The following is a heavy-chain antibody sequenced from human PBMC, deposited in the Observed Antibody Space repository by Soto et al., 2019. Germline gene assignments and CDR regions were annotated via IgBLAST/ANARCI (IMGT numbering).Heavy chain of an antibody. Sequence: SVKVSCKASGGTFSSYAISWVRQAPGQGLEWMGGIIPTFGTANYAQKFQGRATITADESTSTAYMELSSLRSEDTAVYYCARTPSVNYAYGAFDIWGQGTMVTVSS. V-gene: IGHV1-69*13. J-gene: IGHJ3*02. D-gene: IGHD3-16*01. CDR1: GGTFSSYA. CDR2: IIPTFGTA. CDR3: ARTPSVNYAYGAFDI.